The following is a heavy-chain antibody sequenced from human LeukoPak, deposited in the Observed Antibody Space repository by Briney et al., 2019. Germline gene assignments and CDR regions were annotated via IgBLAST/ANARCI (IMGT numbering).Heavy chain of an antibody. D-gene: IGHD6-13*01. J-gene: IGHJ4*02. CDR1: GASVSNNNYY. CDR3: ARNLIPEQLVLNF. V-gene: IGHV4-39*07. Sequence: PSETLSLTCTVSGASVSNNNYYWGWIRQPPGKGLEWIASIYYSGSTYYNPSLKSRVTISVDTSKNQFSLKLSSVTAADTAVYYCARNLIPEQLVLNFWGQGTLVTVSS. CDR2: IYYSGST.